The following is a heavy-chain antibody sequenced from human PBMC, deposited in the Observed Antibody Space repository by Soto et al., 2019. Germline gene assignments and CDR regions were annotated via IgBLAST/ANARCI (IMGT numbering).Heavy chain of an antibody. CDR3: AKVLEMATIHY. J-gene: IGHJ4*02. Sequence: QVQLVESGGGVVQPGRSLRLSCAASGFTFSSYGMHWVRQAPGKGLEWVAVISYDGSNKYYADSVKGRFTISRDNSKNTLYLQMNILRAEDTAVYYCAKVLEMATIHYWGQGTLVTVSS. V-gene: IGHV3-30*18. CDR2: ISYDGSNK. CDR1: GFTFSSYG. D-gene: IGHD5-12*01.